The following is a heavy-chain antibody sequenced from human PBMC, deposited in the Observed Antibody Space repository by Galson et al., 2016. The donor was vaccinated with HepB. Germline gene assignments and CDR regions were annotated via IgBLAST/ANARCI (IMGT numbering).Heavy chain of an antibody. V-gene: IGHV3-74*01. CDR2: INSDRSNT. J-gene: IGHJ4*02. CDR3: ARGPYGDYVIDY. Sequence: LRLSCAASGFTFSSYWMHLVRQAPGKGLVWVSRINSDRSNTACADSVKGRFTISRDNAKNTLYLQMNSLRGEDTAVYYCARGPYGDYVIDYWGQGTLVTVSS. D-gene: IGHD4-17*01. CDR1: GFTFSSYW.